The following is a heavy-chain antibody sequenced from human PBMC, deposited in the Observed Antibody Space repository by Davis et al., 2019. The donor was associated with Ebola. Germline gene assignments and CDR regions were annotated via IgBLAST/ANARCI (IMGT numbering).Heavy chain of an antibody. J-gene: IGHJ4*02. CDR3: AKDGERSSGWLIVYFDD. CDR2: ISSSSSYT. V-gene: IGHV3-11*06. D-gene: IGHD6-19*01. CDR1: GFTFSDYY. Sequence: GESLKTSCAASGFTFSDYYMSWIRQAPGKGLEWVSYISSSSSYTNYADSVKGRFTISRDNSKNTLYLQMNSLRAEDTAVYYCAKDGERSSGWLIVYFDDWGQGTLVTVSS.